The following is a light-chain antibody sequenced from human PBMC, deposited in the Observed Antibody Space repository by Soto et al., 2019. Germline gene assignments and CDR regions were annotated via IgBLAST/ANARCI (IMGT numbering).Light chain of an antibody. CDR2: EVN. CDR3: CSYVGSSTSYV. CDR1: SRDVGNYNL. J-gene: IGLJ1*01. Sequence: QSVLTQPASVSGSPGQSITISCTGTSRDVGNYNLVSWYQQHPGKAPKLMIYEVNKWPSGVPNRFSGSKSGNTASLTISGLQAEDEADYYCCSYVGSSTSYVFGTGTKVTVL. V-gene: IGLV2-23*02.